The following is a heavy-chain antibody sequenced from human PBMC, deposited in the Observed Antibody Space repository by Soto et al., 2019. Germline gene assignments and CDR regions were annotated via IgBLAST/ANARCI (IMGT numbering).Heavy chain of an antibody. CDR3: ARGGYYDNSLGNLSHYGLDV. D-gene: IGHD3-16*01. CDR2: ISPYNDYT. CDR1: GYTFIRYG. V-gene: IGHV1-18*01. Sequence: QVQLAQSANEVKKPGASVRVSCKAAGYTFIRYGIAWVRQAPGQGLEWMGWISPYNDYTVHAQKFQGRVSMTANTATRTVYMTLRGLKSDATAVYYCARGGYYDNSLGNLSHYGLDVWAQGTSVSVSS. J-gene: IGHJ6*02.